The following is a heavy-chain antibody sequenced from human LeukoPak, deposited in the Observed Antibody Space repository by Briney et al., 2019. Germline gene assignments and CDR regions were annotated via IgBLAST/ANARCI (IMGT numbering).Heavy chain of an antibody. D-gene: IGHD2-21*01. V-gene: IGHV4-39*07. CDR2: IYYSGST. Sequence: SETLSLTCTVSGGSISSSSYYWGWIRQPPGKGLEWIGSIYYSGSTYYNPSLKSRVTISVDTSKNQFSLKLSSVTAADTAVYYCARGFGQLYSPFDYWGQGTLVTVSS. CDR1: GGSISSSSYY. J-gene: IGHJ4*02. CDR3: ARGFGQLYSPFDY.